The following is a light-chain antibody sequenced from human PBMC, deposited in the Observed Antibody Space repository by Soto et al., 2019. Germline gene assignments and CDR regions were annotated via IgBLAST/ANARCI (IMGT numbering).Light chain of an antibody. V-gene: IGKV3-15*01. CDR3: QQYNNWPLT. CDR2: GAS. CDR1: QSVNSN. Sequence: EIAMTQSPATLSVSPGERATLSCRASQSVNSNLAWYRQKPGQAPRLLIYGASTRATGIPARFSGSGSGTEFTVTISSLQSEDFAVYYCQQYNNWPLTFGGGTKVEIK. J-gene: IGKJ4*01.